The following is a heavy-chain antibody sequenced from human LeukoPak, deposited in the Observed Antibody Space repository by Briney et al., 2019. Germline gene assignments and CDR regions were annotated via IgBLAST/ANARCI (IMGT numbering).Heavy chain of an antibody. J-gene: IGHJ4*02. CDR2: IKQDASEK. V-gene: IGHV3-7*01. CDR3: ARGGWYPDN. Sequence: GGSLRLSCAASGFTFSSYWMSWVRQAPGKGLEWVANIKQDASEKNYVDSVKGRFTIPRDNAENSLYLQMNSLRAEDTAVYYCARGGWYPDNWGQGTLVTVSS. CDR1: GFTFSSYW. D-gene: IGHD6-19*01.